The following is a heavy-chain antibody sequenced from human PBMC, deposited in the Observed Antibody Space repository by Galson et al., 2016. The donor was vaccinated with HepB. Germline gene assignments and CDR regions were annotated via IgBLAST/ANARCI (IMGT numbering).Heavy chain of an antibody. Sequence: SVKVSCKASGYTFTRYAMHWVRQAPGQRLEWMGWINAGNGKTKYSQKFQGRVTMTRDTSARTAYMELSSLRSEDTAVYYCAGSLYSSGWYANWVQGTLVTVAS. CDR3: AGSLYSSGWYAN. V-gene: IGHV1-3*01. J-gene: IGHJ4*02. D-gene: IGHD6-19*01. CDR1: GYTFTRYA. CDR2: INAGNGKT.